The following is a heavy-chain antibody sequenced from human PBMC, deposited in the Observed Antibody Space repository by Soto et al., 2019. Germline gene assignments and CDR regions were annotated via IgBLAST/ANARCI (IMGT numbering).Heavy chain of an antibody. CDR1: GYTFTGYY. CDR3: AKDRDFHGSAYYFDY. V-gene: IGHV1-2*04. CDR2: INPNSGGT. Sequence: GASVKVSCKASGYTFTGYYMHWVRQAPGQGLEWMGWINPNSGGTNYAQKFQGWVTMTRDTSISTAYMELSRLRSDDTAVYYCAKDRDFHGSAYYFDYWGQGTLITVSS. D-gene: IGHD3-10*01. J-gene: IGHJ4*02.